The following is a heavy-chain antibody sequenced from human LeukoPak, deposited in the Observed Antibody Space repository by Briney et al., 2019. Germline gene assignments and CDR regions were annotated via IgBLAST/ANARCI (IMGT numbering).Heavy chain of an antibody. CDR2: ISHSGST. V-gene: IGHV4-34*01. CDR3: ARGYDILTGYGRYYYYGMDV. Sequence: SETLSLTCAVYGGSFSGYYWSWIRQPPGKGLEWIGEISHSGSTNYNPSLKSRVTISVDTSKNQFSLKLSSVTAADTAVYYCARGYDILTGYGRYYYYGMDVWGQGTTVTVSS. CDR1: GGSFSGYY. J-gene: IGHJ6*02. D-gene: IGHD3-9*01.